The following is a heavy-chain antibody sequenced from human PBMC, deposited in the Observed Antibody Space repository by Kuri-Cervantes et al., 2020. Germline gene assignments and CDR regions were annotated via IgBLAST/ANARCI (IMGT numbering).Heavy chain of an antibody. CDR1: GGSFSGYY. Sequence: GGSLRLSCAVYGGSFSGYYWSWIRQPPGKGLEWVSYISSSGSTIYYADSVKGRFTISRHNSKNTLYLQMNDLRAEDTAVYYCARGVQSLEWLLYTYYFDYWGQGTLVTVSS. CDR3: ARGVQSLEWLLYTYYFDY. CDR2: ISSSGSTI. J-gene: IGHJ4*02. D-gene: IGHD3-3*01. V-gene: IGHV3-11*01.